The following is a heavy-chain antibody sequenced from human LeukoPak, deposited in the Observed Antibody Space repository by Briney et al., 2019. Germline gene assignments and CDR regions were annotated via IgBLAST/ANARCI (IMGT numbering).Heavy chain of an antibody. CDR1: GFTFSDYY. J-gene: IGHJ5*02. V-gene: IGHV3-11*01. D-gene: IGHD2-15*01. CDR3: ARMEGYCSGGSCYVHWFDP. Sequence: GGSLRLSCAASGFTFSDYYMSWVRQAPGKGLEWVSYISSSGSTIYYADSVKGRFTISRDNAKNSLYLQMNSLRAEDTAVYYCARMEGYCSGGSCYVHWFDPWGQGTLVTVSS. CDR2: ISSSGSTI.